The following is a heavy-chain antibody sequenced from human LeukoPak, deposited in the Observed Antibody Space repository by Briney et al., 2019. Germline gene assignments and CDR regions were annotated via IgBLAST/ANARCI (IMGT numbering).Heavy chain of an antibody. CDR1: GYTFTGYY. Sequence: GASVKVSCKASGYTFTGYYMHWVRQAPGQGLEWMGWINPNSGGTNYAQKFQGWVTMTRDTSISTAYMELSRLRSDDAAVYYCARDLPRRYCSSTSCYYPLVYWGQGTLVTVSS. V-gene: IGHV1-2*04. CDR2: INPNSGGT. CDR3: ARDLPRRYCSSTSCYYPLVY. J-gene: IGHJ4*02. D-gene: IGHD2-2*01.